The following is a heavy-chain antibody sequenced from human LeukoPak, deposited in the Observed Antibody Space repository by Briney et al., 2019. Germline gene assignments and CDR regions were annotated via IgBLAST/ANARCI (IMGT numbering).Heavy chain of an antibody. CDR1: GYTFTSYY. Sequence: ASVKVSCKASGYTFTSYYMHWVRQAPGQGLEWMGIINPSGGSTSYAQKFQGRVTMTRDTSTSTVYMELSNLRSEDTAVYCCARTYHYYGSGSYKRTTYGMDVWGQGTTVTVSS. D-gene: IGHD3-10*01. CDR3: ARTYHYYGSGSYKRTTYGMDV. J-gene: IGHJ6*02. CDR2: INPSGGST. V-gene: IGHV1-46*01.